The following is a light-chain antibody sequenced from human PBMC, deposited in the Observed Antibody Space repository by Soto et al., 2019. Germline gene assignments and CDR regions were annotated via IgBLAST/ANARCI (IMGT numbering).Light chain of an antibody. CDR3: CSYAGSYVV. Sequence: SALTQPDSVSGSPGQSITISCTGTSSDVGSYNLVSWYQQHPGKAPKLMIYEGSKRPSGVSNRFSGSKSGNTASLTISGLQAEDVADYYCCSYAGSYVVFGGGTKLTVL. V-gene: IGLV2-23*01. CDR2: EGS. J-gene: IGLJ2*01. CDR1: SSDVGSYNL.